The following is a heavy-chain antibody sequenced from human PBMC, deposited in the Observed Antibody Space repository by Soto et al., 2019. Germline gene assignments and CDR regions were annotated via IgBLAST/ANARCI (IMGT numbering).Heavy chain of an antibody. CDR3: ERDHAAMDLFDY. Sequence: QVQLVQSGAEVKKPWASVKVSCKASGYTFTSYGISWVRQAPGQGLEWRGWISAYNGNTNYAQKLHGRVTMTTDTSTSTAYMELRSLRPDDTAVYYCERDHAAMDLFDYWGQGTLVTVS. CDR1: GYTFTSYG. CDR2: ISAYNGNT. V-gene: IGHV1-18*01. J-gene: IGHJ4*02. D-gene: IGHD5-18*01.